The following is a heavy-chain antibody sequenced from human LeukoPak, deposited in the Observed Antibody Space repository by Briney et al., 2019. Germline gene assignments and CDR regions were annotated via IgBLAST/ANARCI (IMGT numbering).Heavy chain of an antibody. V-gene: IGHV3-20*04. CDR1: GFTFDDYG. CDR2: INWNGGST. CDR3: ARVPPNVRYYDSSGYSESQPFDI. D-gene: IGHD3-22*01. Sequence: PGGSLRLSCAASGFTFDDYGMSWVRQAPGKGLEWVSGINWNGGSTGYADSVKGRFTISRDNSKNTLYLQMNSLRAEDTAVYYCARVPPNVRYYDSSGYSESQPFDIWGQGTMVTVSS. J-gene: IGHJ3*02.